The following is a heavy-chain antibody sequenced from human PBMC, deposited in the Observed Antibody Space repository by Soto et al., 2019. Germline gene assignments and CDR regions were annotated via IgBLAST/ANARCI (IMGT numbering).Heavy chain of an antibody. Sequence: QLQLHESGSGLVKPSQTLSLTCAVSGGSISSGGYSWSWIRQPPGKGLEWIGYIYHSGSTYYNPSLKSRVTISVDRSKNQFSLKLSSVTAADTAVYYCASGQQLVRNYWGQGTLVTFSA. V-gene: IGHV4-30-2*01. CDR2: IYHSGST. CDR3: ASGQQLVRNY. CDR1: GGSISSGGYS. J-gene: IGHJ4*02. D-gene: IGHD6-13*01.